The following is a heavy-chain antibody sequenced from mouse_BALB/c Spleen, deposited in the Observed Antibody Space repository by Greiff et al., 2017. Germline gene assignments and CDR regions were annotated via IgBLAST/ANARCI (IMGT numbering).Heavy chain of an antibody. CDR2: INSNGGST. D-gene: IGHD2-2*01. J-gene: IGHJ4*01. CDR1: GFTFSSYY. Sequence: EVQRVESGGGLVKPGGSLKLSCAASGFTFSSYYMSWVRQTPEKRLELVAAINSNGGSTYYPDTVKGRFTISRDNAKNTLYLQMSSLKSEDTALYYCARHHGYDDYYAMDYWGQGTSVTVSS. CDR3: ARHHGYDDYYAMDY. V-gene: IGHV5-6-2*01.